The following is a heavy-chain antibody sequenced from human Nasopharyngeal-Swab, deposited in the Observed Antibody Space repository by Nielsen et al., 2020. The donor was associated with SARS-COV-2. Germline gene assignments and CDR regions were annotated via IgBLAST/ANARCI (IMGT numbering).Heavy chain of an antibody. D-gene: IGHD3-10*01. CDR1: GFTFSSYG. Sequence: RGSLRLSCAASGFTFSSYGMHWVRQAPGKGLEWVAFIRYDGSNKYYADSVKGRFTISRDNSKNTLYLQMNSLRAEDTAVYYCAKDRVIYGSGYYYMDVWGKGTTVTVSS. V-gene: IGHV3-30*02. CDR3: AKDRVIYGSGYYYMDV. CDR2: IRYDGSNK. J-gene: IGHJ6*03.